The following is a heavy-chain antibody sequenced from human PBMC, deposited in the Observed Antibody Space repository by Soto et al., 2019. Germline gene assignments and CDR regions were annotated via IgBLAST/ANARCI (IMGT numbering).Heavy chain of an antibody. CDR3: ARAPAVVVITHYYYYGMDV. V-gene: IGHV4-34*01. CDR2: INHSGST. J-gene: IGHJ6*02. D-gene: IGHD3-22*01. CDR1: GGSFSGYY. Sequence: SETLSLTCAVYGGSFSGYYWSWIRQPPGKGLEWIGEINHSGSTNYNPSLKSRVTISVDTSKNQFSLELSSVTAADTAVYYCARAPAVVVITHYYYYGMDVWGQGTTVTVSS.